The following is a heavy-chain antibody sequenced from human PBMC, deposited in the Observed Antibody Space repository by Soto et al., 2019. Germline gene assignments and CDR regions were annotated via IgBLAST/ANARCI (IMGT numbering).Heavy chain of an antibody. J-gene: IGHJ1*01. CDR3: AKGLRFMEH. V-gene: IGHV3-30-3*02. CDR1: GFTFSSYA. CDR2: ISNDGMNT. Sequence: GGSLRLSCVASGFTFSSYALHWVRQAPGKGLEWVALISNDGMNTFYADSVKGRMTVSRDKAEKTMYLQMNSLTAEDTAVYYCAKGLRFMEHWGQGTVVTVSS. D-gene: IGHD1-1*01.